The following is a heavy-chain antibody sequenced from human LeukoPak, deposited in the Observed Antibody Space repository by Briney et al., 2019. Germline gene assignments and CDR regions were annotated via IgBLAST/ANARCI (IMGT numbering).Heavy chain of an antibody. J-gene: IGHJ5*02. CDR1: GYTFTGYY. CDR3: ARGRVTIFGVVTLRGEFDP. D-gene: IGHD3-3*01. CDR2: INPNSGGT. V-gene: IGHV1-2*02. Sequence: VASVKVSCKASGYTFTGYYMHWVRQAPGQGLEWMGWINPNSGGTNYAQKFQGRVTMTRDTSISTAYMELSRLRSDDTALYYCARGRVTIFGVVTLRGEFDPWGQGTLVTVSS.